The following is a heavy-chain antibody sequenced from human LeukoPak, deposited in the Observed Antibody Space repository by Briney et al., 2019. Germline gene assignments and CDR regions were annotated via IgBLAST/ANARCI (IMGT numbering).Heavy chain of an antibody. CDR2: ISSSGSTI. J-gene: IGHJ4*02. CDR3: AKTAYSSGWYEDY. CDR1: RFTFSDYY. D-gene: IGHD6-19*01. Sequence: GGSLRLSCAASRFTFSDYYMSWIRQAPGKGLEWVSYISSSGSTIYYADSVKGRFTISRDNAKNSLYLQMNSLRPDDTAVYYCAKTAYSSGWYEDYWGQGTLVTVSS. V-gene: IGHV3-11*01.